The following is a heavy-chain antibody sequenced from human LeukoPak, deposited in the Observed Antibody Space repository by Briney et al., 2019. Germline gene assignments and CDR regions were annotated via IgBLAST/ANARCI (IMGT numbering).Heavy chain of an antibody. CDR2: IYTSGST. CDR1: GGPISSGSYY. J-gene: IGHJ4*02. D-gene: IGHD3-22*01. CDR3: ARDSGSSGWLDY. Sequence: PSQTLSLTCTVSGGPISSGSYYWSWIRQPAGKGLEWIGRIYTSGSTNYNPSLKSRVTISVDTSKNQFSLKLSSVTAADTAVYYCARDSGSSGWLDYWGQGTLVTVSS. V-gene: IGHV4-61*02.